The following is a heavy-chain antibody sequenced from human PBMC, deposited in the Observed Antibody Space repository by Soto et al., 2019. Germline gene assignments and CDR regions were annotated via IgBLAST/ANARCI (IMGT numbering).Heavy chain of an antibody. CDR3: ARAIGPYSGSYYYFDY. CDR2: IIPIFGTA. D-gene: IGHD1-26*01. J-gene: IGHJ4*02. V-gene: IGHV1-69*13. Sequence: SVKVSCKASGGTFSSYAISWVRQAPGQGLEWMGGIIPIFGTANYAQKFQGRVTITADESTSTAYMELSSLRSEDTAVYYCARAIGPYSGSYYYFDYWGQGTLVTVSS. CDR1: GGTFSSYA.